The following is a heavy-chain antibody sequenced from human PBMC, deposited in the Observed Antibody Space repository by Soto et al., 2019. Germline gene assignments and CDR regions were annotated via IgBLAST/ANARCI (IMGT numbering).Heavy chain of an antibody. V-gene: IGHV4-59*01. CDR2: IYDTGNT. J-gene: IGHJ4*02. D-gene: IGHD2-2*01. CDR1: GGSLSSFF. Sequence: SETLSLTCTVSGGSLSSFFWNWIRQSPGKGLEWVGCIYDTGNTKYNPSLRSRLTFSLDMSKNQVFLRLTSVTAADTAVYYCARGQPGSRDFDYWGPGALVTVSS. CDR3: ARGQPGSRDFDY.